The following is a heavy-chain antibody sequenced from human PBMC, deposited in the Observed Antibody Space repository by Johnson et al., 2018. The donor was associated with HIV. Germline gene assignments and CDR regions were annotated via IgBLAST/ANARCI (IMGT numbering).Heavy chain of an antibody. Sequence: VQLVESGGGVVQPGTSLRLSCAASGFTFSIYDIHWVRQAPGKGLEWVSIIYSGGNTYYADSVKGRFTISRDNSKNTLYLQMNSLRAEDTAVYYCAGLGGSHDAFDIWGQGTMATVSS. D-gene: IGHD1-26*01. J-gene: IGHJ3*02. CDR3: AGLGGSHDAFDI. CDR1: GFTFSIYD. V-gene: IGHV3-66*01. CDR2: IYSGGNT.